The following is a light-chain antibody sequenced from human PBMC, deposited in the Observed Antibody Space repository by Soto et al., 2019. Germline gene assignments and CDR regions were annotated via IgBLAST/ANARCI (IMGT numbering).Light chain of an antibody. J-gene: IGLJ1*01. CDR1: SNDVGGYNY. Sequence: QSALTQPASVSGSPGQSITISCTGTSNDVGGYNYVSWYQQHPGKAPKLMIYEVSNRPSGVSNRFSGSKSGNMASLTISGLQAEDEADDYCSSYTGSSTPPYVLGTGTKVTVL. CDR2: EVS. V-gene: IGLV2-14*01. CDR3: SSYTGSSTPPYV.